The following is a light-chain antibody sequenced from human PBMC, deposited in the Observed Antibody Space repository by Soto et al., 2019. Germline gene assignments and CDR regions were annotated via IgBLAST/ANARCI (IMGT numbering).Light chain of an antibody. V-gene: IGLV1-40*01. CDR1: SSNIGAGYD. Sequence: QSVLTQPPSVSGAPGQRVTISCTGSSSNIGAGYDVTWYQQLPGTAPKLLIYGNSNRPSGVPDRLSGSKSGTSASLAITGRQAEDEADYYCQSYDSSLSNWVFGGGTKLTVL. CDR3: QSYDSSLSNWV. CDR2: GNS. J-gene: IGLJ3*02.